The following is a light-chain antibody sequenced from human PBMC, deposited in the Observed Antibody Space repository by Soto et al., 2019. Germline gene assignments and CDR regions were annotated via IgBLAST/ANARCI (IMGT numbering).Light chain of an antibody. CDR1: SSNIGNNY. Sequence: QSVLTQPPSVSAAPGQKVTISCSGGSSNIGNNYVSWYQQLPGTAPKLLIYENNKRPSGIPDRFSGSKSGTSATLGITGLQTGDEADYYCGTWDSSLSLVVFGGGTKLTVL. J-gene: IGLJ2*01. V-gene: IGLV1-51*02. CDR3: GTWDSSLSLVV. CDR2: ENN.